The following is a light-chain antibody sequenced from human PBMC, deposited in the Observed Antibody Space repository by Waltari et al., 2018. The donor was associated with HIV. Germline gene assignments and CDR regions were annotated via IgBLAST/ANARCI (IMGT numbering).Light chain of an antibody. J-gene: IGKJ1*01. CDR2: KTS. Sequence: DIQMTQSPSTLSASVGDRVTITCRASQSISTWLAWYQQKPGKAPKLLIYKTSSLESGVPSRFSGSGSGTEFTLTISSLQPDDFATYFCQQYHMYSWTFGQGTKVEIK. CDR3: QQYHMYSWT. CDR1: QSISTW. V-gene: IGKV1-5*03.